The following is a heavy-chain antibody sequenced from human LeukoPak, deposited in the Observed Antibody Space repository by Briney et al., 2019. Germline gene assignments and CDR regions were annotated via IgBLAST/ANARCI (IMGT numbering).Heavy chain of an antibody. CDR3: ARDPKSTKYYYGSGSYFDY. V-gene: IGHV1-18*01. CDR2: ISAYNGNT. CDR1: GYTFTSYG. Sequence: ASVKVSCKASGYTFTSYGISWVRQGPGQGLEWMGWISAYNGNTNYAQKLQGRVTMTTDTSTSTAYMELRSLRSDDTAVYYCARDPKSTKYYYGSGSYFDYWGQGTLVTVSS. J-gene: IGHJ4*02. D-gene: IGHD3-10*01.